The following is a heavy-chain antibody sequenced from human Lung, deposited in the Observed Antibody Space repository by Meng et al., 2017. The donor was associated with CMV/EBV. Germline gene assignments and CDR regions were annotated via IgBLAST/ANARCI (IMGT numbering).Heavy chain of an antibody. V-gene: IGHV3-66*01. CDR3: STIEKEVDY. Sequence: EVQLVESGGDLVQSGGSLRLSCVASGFTVSSNYMHWVRQAPGKVLEWVSVIYHGDKTSYADSVQGRFTVSRDDSKNTVYLQLTNLRVDDTAVYRCSTIEKEVDYWGQGALVTVSS. CDR1: GFTVSSNY. CDR2: IYHGDKT. J-gene: IGHJ4*02. D-gene: IGHD5-24*01.